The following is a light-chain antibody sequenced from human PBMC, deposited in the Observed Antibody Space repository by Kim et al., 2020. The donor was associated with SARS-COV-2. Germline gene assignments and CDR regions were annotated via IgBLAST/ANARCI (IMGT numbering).Light chain of an antibody. CDR1: KLGDKY. CDR2: QDT. J-gene: IGLJ3*02. CDR3: QTWDTSAGV. V-gene: IGLV3-1*01. Sequence: SYELTQPPSVSVSPGQTATISCSGDKLGDKYVSWYRQRPGQPPMMLLYQDTKRPSGIPERFSGANSGNTATLTISGTQALDEADYYCQTWDTSAGVFGGG.